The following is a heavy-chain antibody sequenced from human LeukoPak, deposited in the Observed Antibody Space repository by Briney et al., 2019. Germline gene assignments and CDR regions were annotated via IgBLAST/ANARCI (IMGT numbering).Heavy chain of an antibody. Sequence: ASVKVSCKASGYTFTCYDINWVRQATGLGLEWMGWMNPNSGNTGYAQKFQGRVTMTRNTSISTAYMELSSLRSEDTAVYYCARKNVAAAGRNWFDPWGQGTLVTVSS. CDR3: ARKNVAAAGRNWFDP. D-gene: IGHD6-13*01. CDR1: GYTFTCYD. V-gene: IGHV1-8*01. CDR2: MNPNSGNT. J-gene: IGHJ5*02.